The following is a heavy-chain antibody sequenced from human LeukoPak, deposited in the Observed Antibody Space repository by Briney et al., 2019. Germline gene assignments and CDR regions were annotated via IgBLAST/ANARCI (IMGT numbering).Heavy chain of an antibody. J-gene: IGHJ5*02. CDR1: GGTFSSYA. CDR3: ARDMAPRLIAVGVWFDP. Sequence: SVKVSCKASGGTFSSYAISWVRQAPGQGLEWMGGIIPIFGTANYAQKFQGRVTITADESTSTAYMELSSLRSEDTAVYYCARDMAPRLIAVGVWFDPWGQGTLVTVSS. D-gene: IGHD6-19*01. V-gene: IGHV1-69*13. CDR2: IIPIFGTA.